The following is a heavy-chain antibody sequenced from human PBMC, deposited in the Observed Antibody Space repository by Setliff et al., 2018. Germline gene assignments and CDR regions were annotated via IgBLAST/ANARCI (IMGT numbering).Heavy chain of an antibody. CDR2: IYSGGNT. V-gene: IGHV4-39*01. J-gene: IGHJ4*02. D-gene: IGHD6-13*01. Sequence: SETLSLTCTVSRGSISSSGYYWVWIRQPPGKGLEWIGSIYSGGNTYNNASLKSRVTISVDTSKNQFSLRLSSVTAADTAVYHCATSGQHLVPIDYWGQGTLVTVSS. CDR1: RGSISSSGYY. CDR3: ATSGQHLVPIDY.